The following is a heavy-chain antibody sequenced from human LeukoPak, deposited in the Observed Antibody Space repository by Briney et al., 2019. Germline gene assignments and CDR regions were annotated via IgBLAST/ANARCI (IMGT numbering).Heavy chain of an antibody. CDR1: GFTFSSYA. CDR2: ISYDGSNK. D-gene: IGHD3-9*01. J-gene: IGHJ4*02. CDR3: AKGYYFDILSGYSPLDS. Sequence: GGSLRLSCAASGFTFSSYAMHWVRQAPGKGLEWVAVISYDGSNKYYADSVKGRFTISRDDSKNTLYLQMNSLRAEDTAAYYCAKGYYFDILSGYSPLDSWGQGTLVTVSS. V-gene: IGHV3-30*04.